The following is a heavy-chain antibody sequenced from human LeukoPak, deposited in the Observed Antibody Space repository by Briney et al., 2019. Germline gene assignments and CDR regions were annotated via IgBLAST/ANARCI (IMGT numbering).Heavy chain of an antibody. V-gene: IGHV3-21*01. Sequence: GGSLRLSCAASGFTLSSYSMKWVRQAPGKGLEWVSSISSSSIYIYYADSVKGRFTISRDNSKNTLYLQMNSLRAEDTAVYYCAKEGYSSSRRTFDYWGQGTLVTVSS. D-gene: IGHD6-13*01. CDR3: AKEGYSSSRRTFDY. J-gene: IGHJ4*02. CDR1: GFTLSSYS. CDR2: ISSSSIYI.